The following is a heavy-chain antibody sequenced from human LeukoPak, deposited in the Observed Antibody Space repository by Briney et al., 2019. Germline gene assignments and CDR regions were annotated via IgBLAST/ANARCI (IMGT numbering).Heavy chain of an antibody. J-gene: IGHJ3*02. CDR3: ARVVQLVVPAARGVSDAFDI. V-gene: IGHV1-3*01. D-gene: IGHD2-2*01. Sequence: GASVKVSCKASGYTFTSYAMHWVRQAPGQRLEWMGWINAGNGNTKYSQKFQGRVTITRDTSASTAYMELGSLRSEDTAVYYCARVVQLVVPAARGVSDAFDIWGQGTMVTVSS. CDR1: GYTFTSYA. CDR2: INAGNGNT.